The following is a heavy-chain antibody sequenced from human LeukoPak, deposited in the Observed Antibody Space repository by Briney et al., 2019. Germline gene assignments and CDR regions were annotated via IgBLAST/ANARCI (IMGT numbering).Heavy chain of an antibody. Sequence: AGSLRLSCAASGFTFSSYGMRWVRQAPGKGLEWVAVIWYDGSNKYYADSVKGRFTISRDNSKNTLYLQMNSLIAEDTAVYYCAKAKYYDSRGFLPPTPIDYWGQGTLVTVSS. CDR1: GFTFSSYG. CDR2: IWYDGSNK. D-gene: IGHD3-22*01. V-gene: IGHV3-33*06. CDR3: AKAKYYDSRGFLPPTPIDY. J-gene: IGHJ4*02.